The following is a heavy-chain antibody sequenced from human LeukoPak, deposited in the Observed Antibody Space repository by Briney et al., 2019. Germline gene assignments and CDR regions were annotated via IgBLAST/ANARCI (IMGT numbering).Heavy chain of an antibody. V-gene: IGHV4-34*01. Sequence: SETLSLTCAVYGGSFSGYYWSWIRQPPGKGLEWIGEINHSGSTNYHPSLKSRVTISADTSKNQFSLKLSSVTAADTAVYYCARGHYYFDYWGQGTLVTVSS. CDR1: GGSFSGYY. CDR3: ARGHYYFDY. J-gene: IGHJ4*02. CDR2: INHSGST.